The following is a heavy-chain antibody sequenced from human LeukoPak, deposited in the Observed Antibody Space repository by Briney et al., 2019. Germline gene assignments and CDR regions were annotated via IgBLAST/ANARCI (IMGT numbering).Heavy chain of an antibody. CDR1: GGSISSSSYY. J-gene: IGHJ4*02. CDR2: IYSSGST. CDR3: ARHGSSWYYFDY. Sequence: PSETLSLTCTVSGGSISSSSYYWGWIRQPPGKGLEWIGSIYSSGSTYYNPSLKSRVTISVDTSKNQFSLKLSSVTAADTAVYYCARHGSSWYYFDYWGQGTLVTVSS. D-gene: IGHD6-13*01. V-gene: IGHV4-39*01.